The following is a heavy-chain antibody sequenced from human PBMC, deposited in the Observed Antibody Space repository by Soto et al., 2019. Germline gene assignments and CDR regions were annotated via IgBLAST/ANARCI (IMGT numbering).Heavy chain of an antibody. V-gene: IGHV1-18*01. D-gene: IGHD2-15*01. CDR2: ISGYNGNT. J-gene: IGHJ6*02. CDR1: GYTLTNYG. CDR3: SRFIMVGSWFDPNYWRGRDV. Sequence: QVQLVQSGAEVKKPGASVTVSCKTSGYTLTNYGINWVRQAPGQGLEWMGWISGYNGNTNYAQTVQGRVTMTTVTSTGTVYMEWRSLKSDDTAIYYGSRFIMVGSWFDPNYWRGRDVLGQGTTVPVTS.